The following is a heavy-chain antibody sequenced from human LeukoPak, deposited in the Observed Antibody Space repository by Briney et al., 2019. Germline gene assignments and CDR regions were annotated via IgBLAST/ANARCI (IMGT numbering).Heavy chain of an antibody. J-gene: IGHJ4*02. CDR1: GGSISSGGYS. CDR3: ARSLTPVVTGVFDY. V-gene: IGHV4-30-4*07. D-gene: IGHD4-23*01. Sequence: PSQTLSLTCAVSGGSISSGGYSWSWIRQPPGKGLEWIGYIYYSGSTYYNPSLKSRVTISVDTSKNQFSLKLSSVTAADTAVYYCARSLTPVVTGVFDYWGQGTLVTVSS. CDR2: IYYSGST.